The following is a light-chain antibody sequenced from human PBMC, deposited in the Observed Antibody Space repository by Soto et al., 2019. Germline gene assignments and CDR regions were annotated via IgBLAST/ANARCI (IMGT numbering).Light chain of an antibody. V-gene: IGKV3D-15*01. CDR1: QTVSTS. J-gene: IGKJ4*01. Sequence: EIMMTQSPDTLSVSPGERSTLSCRASQTVSTSVAWYQQKPGHAPRLLMYDSSNRATGIPDRFSASGSGTEFTLAISSLQPEDSATYYCQQSFSTPQTFGGGTKVDI. CDR3: QQSFSTPQT. CDR2: DSS.